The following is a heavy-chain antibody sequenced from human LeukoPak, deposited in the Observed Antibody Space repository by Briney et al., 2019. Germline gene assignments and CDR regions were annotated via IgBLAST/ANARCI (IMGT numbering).Heavy chain of an antibody. J-gene: IGHJ3*02. CDR1: GYTFTSYY. CDR2: INPSGGST. V-gene: IGHV1-46*01. Sequence: ASVKVSCKTFGYTFTSYYVHWVRQAPGQGLEWMGIINPSGGSTTYAKKFQGRLTMTSDTSTSTVYMELSSLRSEDTAVYYCARSSAYYNEADMWGQGTMITVSS. CDR3: ARSSAYYNEADM. D-gene: IGHD3-9*01.